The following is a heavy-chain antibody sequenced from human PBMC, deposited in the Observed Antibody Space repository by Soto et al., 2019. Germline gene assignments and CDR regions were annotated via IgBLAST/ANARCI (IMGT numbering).Heavy chain of an antibody. CDR3: AKDPRMIDSYYYSGMDV. D-gene: IGHD3-16*01. V-gene: IGHV3-23*01. J-gene: IGHJ6*02. CDR2: TSGSGGST. CDR1: GFTFSSYA. Sequence: EVQLLESGGGLVQPGGSLRLSCAASGFTFSSYAMSWVRQAPGKGLEWVSATSGSGGSTYYADSVKGRFTVSRDNSKNLLYLPMHSLRAEDTAVYYCAKDPRMIDSYYYSGMDVCGQGTPVTVSS.